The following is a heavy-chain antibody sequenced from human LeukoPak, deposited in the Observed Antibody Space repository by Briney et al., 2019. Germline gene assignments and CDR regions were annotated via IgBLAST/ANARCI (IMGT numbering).Heavy chain of an antibody. CDR2: IYYSGST. Sequence: SQTLSLTCTVSGGSISSGCYYWSWIRQHPGKGLEWIGYIYYSGSTYYNPSLKSRVTISVDTSNNQFSLKLSSVTDADTAVYYCARTRDSKGTRTYFFDYWGQGTMVTV. J-gene: IGHJ4*02. D-gene: IGHD3-22*01. CDR3: ARTRDSKGTRTYFFDY. V-gene: IGHV4-31*03. CDR1: GGSISSGCYY.